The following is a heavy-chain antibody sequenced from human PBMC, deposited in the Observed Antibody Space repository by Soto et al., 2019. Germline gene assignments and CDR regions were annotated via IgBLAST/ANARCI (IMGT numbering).Heavy chain of an antibody. J-gene: IGHJ4*02. CDR2: IYYSGST. CDR3: AGEDIVATTLDY. Sequence: SETLSLTCTVSGGSISSGGYYWSWIRQHPGKGLEWIGYIYYSGSTYYNPSLKSRVTISVDTSKNQFSLKLSSVTAADTAVYYCAGEDIVATTLDYWGQGTLVTVSS. CDR1: GGSISSGGYY. D-gene: IGHD5-12*01. V-gene: IGHV4-31*03.